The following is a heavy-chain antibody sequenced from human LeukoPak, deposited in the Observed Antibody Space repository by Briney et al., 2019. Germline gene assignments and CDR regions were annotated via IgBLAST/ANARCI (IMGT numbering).Heavy chain of an antibody. CDR3: ARVRGYCSGATCYDIIDY. V-gene: IGHV4-30-4*01. Sequence: SETLSLTCTVSGGSISSGDDYWSWIRQPPGKGLEWIGHISYSGNSYYNPSLKSRLTISIDTSKNQFFLRLNSVTAADTAVYYCARVRGYCSGATCYDIIDYWGQGTLVTVSS. CDR1: GGSISSGDDY. D-gene: IGHD2-15*01. CDR2: ISYSGNS. J-gene: IGHJ4*02.